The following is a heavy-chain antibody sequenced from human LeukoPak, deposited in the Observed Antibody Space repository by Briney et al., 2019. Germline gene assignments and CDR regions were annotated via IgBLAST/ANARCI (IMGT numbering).Heavy chain of an antibody. CDR1: GLTFSSDW. CDR3: ASVYQHGMDV. D-gene: IGHD2-2*01. J-gene: IGHJ6*02. Sequence: GSLRLSCAASGLTFSSDWMHWVRQVPGKGLVWVSRINSDASTINYADSVKGRFTISRDNSKNTLYLQMNSLRAEDTAVYYCASVYQHGMDVWGQGTTVTVSS. V-gene: IGHV3-74*01. CDR2: INSDASTI.